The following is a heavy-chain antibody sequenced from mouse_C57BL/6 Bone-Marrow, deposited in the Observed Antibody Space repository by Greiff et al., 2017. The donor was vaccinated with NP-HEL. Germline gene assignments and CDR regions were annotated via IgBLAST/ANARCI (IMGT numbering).Heavy chain of an antibody. D-gene: IGHD3-3*01. CDR3: AREGFLFYYAMDY. Sequence: VQLQQPGAELVRPGTSVKLSCKASGYTFTSYWMHWVKQSPGQGLEWIGVIDPSDSYTNYNQKFKGKGTLTVDTSSSTAYMQLSSLTSEDSAVYYCAREGFLFYYAMDYWGQGTSVTVSS. CDR2: IDPSDSYT. V-gene: IGHV1-59*01. J-gene: IGHJ4*01. CDR1: GYTFTSYW.